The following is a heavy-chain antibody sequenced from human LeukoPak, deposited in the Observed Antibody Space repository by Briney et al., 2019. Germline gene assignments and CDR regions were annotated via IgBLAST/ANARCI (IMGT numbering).Heavy chain of an antibody. CDR2: IKSKNVGGTT. CDR3: TSHAAFDP. V-gene: IGHV3-15*01. J-gene: IGHJ5*02. Sequence: GGSLRLSCAASGFTFNNAWMNWVRQAPGKGLEWVGRIKSKNVGGTTDYAAPVKGRFTISRDDSKNTVYLQMNSLKIEDTAVYYCTSHAAFDPWGQGTLVPVSS. CDR1: GFTFNNAW.